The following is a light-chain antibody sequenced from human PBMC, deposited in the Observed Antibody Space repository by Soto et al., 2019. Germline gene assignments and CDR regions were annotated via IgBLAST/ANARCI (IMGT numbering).Light chain of an antibody. V-gene: IGLV3-1*01. Sequence: SYELTQPPSVSVSPGQTASITCSGDKLGDKYACWYQQKPGQSPVLVIYQDSKRPAGIPERFSGSNSGNTDTLTISGTQAMDEADYYCQAWDSRVVFGGGTKLTVL. CDR2: QDS. CDR3: QAWDSRVV. J-gene: IGLJ2*01. CDR1: KLGDKY.